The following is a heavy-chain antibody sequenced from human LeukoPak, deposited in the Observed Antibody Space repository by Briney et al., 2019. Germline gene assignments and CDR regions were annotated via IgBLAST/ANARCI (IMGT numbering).Heavy chain of an antibody. V-gene: IGHV4-34*01. J-gene: IGHJ4*02. CDR1: GGSFSGYY. D-gene: IGHD6-13*01. CDR2: IYHSGST. Sequence: SETLSLTCAVYGGSFSGYYWSWIRQPPGKGLEWIGEIYHSGSTNYNPSLKSRVTISVGKSKNQFSLKLSSVTAADTAVYYCARIGSWSLDYWGQGTLVTVSS. CDR3: ARIGSWSLDY.